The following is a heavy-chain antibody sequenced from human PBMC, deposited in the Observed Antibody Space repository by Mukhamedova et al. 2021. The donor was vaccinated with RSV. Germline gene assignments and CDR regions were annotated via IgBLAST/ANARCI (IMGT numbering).Heavy chain of an antibody. J-gene: IGHJ4*02. Sequence: PSGGSTSYAQKFQGRVTMTRDTSTSTVYMELSSLRSEDTAVYYCARSVPKTGPGRWLRLMGDYWGQGTLVTVSS. D-gene: IGHD5-12*01. CDR3: ARSVPKTGPGRWLRLMGDY. CDR2: PSGGST. V-gene: IGHV1-46*01.